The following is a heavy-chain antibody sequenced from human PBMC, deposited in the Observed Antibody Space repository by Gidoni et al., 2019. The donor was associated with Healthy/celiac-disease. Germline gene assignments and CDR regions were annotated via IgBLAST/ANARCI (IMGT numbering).Heavy chain of an antibody. CDR1: GFTFSSYG. CDR3: AKPGGYSYGSGLAY. Sequence: QVQLVESGGGVVQPGRSLRLSCAASGFTFSSYGMHWVRQAPGKGLEWVAVISYDGSNKYYADSVKGRFTIYRDNSKNTLYLQMNSLRAEDTAVDYCAKPGGYSYGSGLAYWGQGTLVTVSS. CDR2: ISYDGSNK. V-gene: IGHV3-30*18. D-gene: IGHD5-18*01. J-gene: IGHJ4*02.